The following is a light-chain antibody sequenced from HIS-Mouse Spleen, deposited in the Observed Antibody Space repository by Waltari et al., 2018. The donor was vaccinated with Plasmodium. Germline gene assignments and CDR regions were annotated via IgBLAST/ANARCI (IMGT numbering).Light chain of an antibody. CDR3: CSYAGSRMV. J-gene: IGLJ2*01. Sequence: QSALTQPASVSGSPGQSITISCTGTSSDVGSYNLVSWYQQHPGKAPKLMIYEGSKRPSGVSNRFSSSKSGNTASLTISGLQAEDEADYYCCSYAGSRMVFGGGTKLTVL. CDR2: EGS. CDR1: SSDVGSYNL. V-gene: IGLV2-23*01.